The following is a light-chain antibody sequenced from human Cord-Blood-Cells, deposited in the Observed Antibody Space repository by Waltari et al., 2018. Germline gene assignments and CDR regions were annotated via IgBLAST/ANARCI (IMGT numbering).Light chain of an antibody. CDR3: QQYGSSPWT. Sequence: IVLTQSPGTLSLSQGQRATLSCRSSQSVSSSYLAWYQHKPGQAPRLLIYGAASRATGIPDRFSGSGSGTDFTLTISRLEPEDFAVYYCQQYGSSPWTFGQGTKVEIK. J-gene: IGKJ1*01. CDR1: QSVSSSY. CDR2: GAA. V-gene: IGKV3-20*01.